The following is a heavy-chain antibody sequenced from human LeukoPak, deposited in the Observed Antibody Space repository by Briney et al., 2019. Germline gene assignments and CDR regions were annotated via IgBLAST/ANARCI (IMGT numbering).Heavy chain of an antibody. CDR2: IYTSGCT. V-gene: IGHV4-4*07. CDR1: VGSISSYY. Sequence: SETLSVTCTVSVGSISSYYWSWIRQPAGKGLDWIGRIYTSGCTNYNPSLKRRVTMSVDTSKSQFSLKLSSVTAADTAVYYCARGVRGTYYYYYMDVWGKGTTVTVSS. J-gene: IGHJ6*03. CDR3: ARGVRGTYYYYYMDV. D-gene: IGHD1-1*01.